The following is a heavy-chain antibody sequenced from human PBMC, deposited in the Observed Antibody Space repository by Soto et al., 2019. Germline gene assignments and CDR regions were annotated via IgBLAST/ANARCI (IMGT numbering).Heavy chain of an antibody. CDR2: IYNSGST. CDR3: ARLMGIAAAGTAWFGP. V-gene: IGHV4-59*08. Sequence: SETLSLTCAVYGGSFSSYFWTWIRQPPGKGLEWIGYIYNSGSTNYNPSLRSRVTISVDTSKKQFSLNLSSVTAADTAVYYCARLMGIAAAGTAWFGPWGQGTLVTVSS. J-gene: IGHJ5*02. D-gene: IGHD6-13*01. CDR1: GGSFSSYF.